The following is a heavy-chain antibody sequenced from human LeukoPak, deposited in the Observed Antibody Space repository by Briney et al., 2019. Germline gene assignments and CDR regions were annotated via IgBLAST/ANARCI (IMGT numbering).Heavy chain of an antibody. V-gene: IGHV4-34*01. Sequence: SETLSLTCAVYGGSFSGYYWSWIRQPPGKGLEWIGEINHSGSTNYNPSLKSRVTISVDTSKNQFSLKLSSVTAADTAVYYCARVNYDSSGHPFDYWGQGTLVAVSS. D-gene: IGHD3-22*01. CDR1: GGSFSGYY. CDR2: INHSGST. J-gene: IGHJ4*02. CDR3: ARVNYDSSGHPFDY.